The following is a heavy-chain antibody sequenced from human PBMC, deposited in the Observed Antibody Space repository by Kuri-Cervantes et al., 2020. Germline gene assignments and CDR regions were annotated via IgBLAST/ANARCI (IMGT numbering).Heavy chain of an antibody. CDR3: ARVREVTGAFDI. J-gene: IGHJ3*02. V-gene: IGHV1-8*02. CDR2: MNPNSDNT. D-gene: IGHD1-14*01. CDR1: GYTFTSYD. Sequence: ASVKVSCKASGYTFTSYDINWVRQATGQGLEWMGWMNPNSDNTGYAQKFQGRVIMTRNTSISTAYMELSSLRSEDTAVYYCARVREVTGAFDIWGQGTMVTVSS.